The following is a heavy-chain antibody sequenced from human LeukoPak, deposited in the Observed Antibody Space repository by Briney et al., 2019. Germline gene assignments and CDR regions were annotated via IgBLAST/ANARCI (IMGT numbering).Heavy chain of an antibody. D-gene: IGHD6-25*01. CDR1: GFSLSTSAVA. CDR3: AHGVVAAGNRHFDY. CDR2: TYWNDDE. Sequence: SGPTLVNPTQTLTLTCSFSGFSLSTSAVAVGWIRQPPRGSLEWLAFTYWNDDERYSPSLKSRLTITRDTSKNQVVLKMTNMDPVDTATYYCAHGVVAAGNRHFDYWGQGTLVTVSS. V-gene: IGHV2-5*01. J-gene: IGHJ4*02.